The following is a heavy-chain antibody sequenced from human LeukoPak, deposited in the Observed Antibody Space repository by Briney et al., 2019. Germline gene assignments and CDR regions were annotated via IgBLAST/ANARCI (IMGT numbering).Heavy chain of an antibody. Sequence: GGSLRLSCAASGFTFSSYIMNWVRQAPGKGLEWVSYISSSSSTIYYADSVKGRFTISRDNAKNSLYLQMNSLRAEDTAVYYCARDPYDSSGYYLNWFDPWGQGTLVTVSS. J-gene: IGHJ5*02. V-gene: IGHV3-48*01. D-gene: IGHD3-22*01. CDR2: ISSSSSTI. CDR3: ARDPYDSSGYYLNWFDP. CDR1: GFTFSSYI.